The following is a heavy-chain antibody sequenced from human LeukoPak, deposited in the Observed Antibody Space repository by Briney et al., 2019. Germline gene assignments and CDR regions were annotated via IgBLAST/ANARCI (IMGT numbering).Heavy chain of an antibody. V-gene: IGHV1-69*04. J-gene: IGHJ4*02. CDR1: GGTFSSYA. CDR2: IIPILGIA. CDR3: ATSLVGATPFDY. D-gene: IGHD1-26*01. Sequence: GASVKVSCKASGGTFSSYAISWVRQAPGQGLEWMGRIIPILGIANYAQKFQGRVTITADKSASTAYMEMRSLRYDDTGVYYCATSLVGATPFDYWGQGPLVTVSS.